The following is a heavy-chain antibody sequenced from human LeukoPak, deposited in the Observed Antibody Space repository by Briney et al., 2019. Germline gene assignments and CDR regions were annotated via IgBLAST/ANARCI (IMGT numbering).Heavy chain of an antibody. CDR2: ISSSSSYI. D-gene: IGHD2-2*01. Sequence: PGGSLRLSCAASGFTFSSYSMNWVCQAPGKGLEWVSSISSSSSYIYYADSVKGRFTISRDNAKNSLYLQMNSLRAEDTAVYYCANSPKALGYCSSTSCYGWGQGTLVTVSS. V-gene: IGHV3-21*01. CDR3: ANSPKALGYCSSTSCYG. J-gene: IGHJ4*02. CDR1: GFTFSSYS.